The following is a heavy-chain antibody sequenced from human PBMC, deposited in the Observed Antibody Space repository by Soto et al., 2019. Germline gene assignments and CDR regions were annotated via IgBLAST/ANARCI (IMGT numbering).Heavy chain of an antibody. V-gene: IGHV1-8*02. J-gene: IGHJ4*02. D-gene: IGHD2-21*01. CDR3: ARERAIRGFDY. CDR2: MNPNSGNT. CDR1: GYTFTSYD. Sequence: QVQLVQSGSEVKNPGASVKVSWKASGYTFTSYDINGVRQATGQGLEWMGWMNPNSGNTGYAQKFQGRATMTRNTSISTAHMAMSSMRPEDPAVYYCARERAIRGFDYWDQGTLVTVSS.